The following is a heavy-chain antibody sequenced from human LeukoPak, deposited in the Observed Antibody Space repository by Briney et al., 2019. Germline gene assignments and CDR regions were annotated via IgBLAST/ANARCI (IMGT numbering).Heavy chain of an antibody. D-gene: IGHD3-10*01. CDR3: ATAPSGSGTFLDY. V-gene: IGHV3-33*01. CDR1: GFTFSSFG. J-gene: IGHJ4*02. Sequence: PGRSLRLSCAASGFTFSSFGMHWVRQAPGKGLEWEAVIWYGGSDKYYADSVKGRFTISRDNSKNTLYLQMNSLRAEDTAVYYCATAPSGSGTFLDYWGQGTLVTVSS. CDR2: IWYGGSDK.